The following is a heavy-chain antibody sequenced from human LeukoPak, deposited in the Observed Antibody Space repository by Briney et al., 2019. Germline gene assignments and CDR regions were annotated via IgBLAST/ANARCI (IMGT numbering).Heavy chain of an antibody. V-gene: IGHV1-24*01. J-gene: IGHJ4*02. CDR1: GYTLTALS. D-gene: IGHD6-19*01. Sequence: ASVKDSCKVSGYTLTALSMHWVRQAPGKGLEWMGGFDSEDGETIYAQTFQGRVTMTADTSTGTAYMELSSLRSEETAVYYCATGAVAGHNHYWGQGTLVTVSS. CDR2: FDSEDGET. CDR3: ATGAVAGHNHY.